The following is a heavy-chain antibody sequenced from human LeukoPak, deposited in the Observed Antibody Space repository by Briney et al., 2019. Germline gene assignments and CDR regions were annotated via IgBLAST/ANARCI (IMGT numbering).Heavy chain of an antibody. CDR1: GGSISSYY. CDR3: ARGLGYFDY. CDR2: IYYSGSN. J-gene: IGHJ4*02. D-gene: IGHD3-22*01. V-gene: IGHV4-59*01. Sequence: SETLSLTCTVSGGSISSYYWSWVRQPPGKGLEWIGYIYYSGSNNYNPSLKSQVTISVDTYKNQLSLKLTSVTDGDAAVYDCARGLGYFDYWGQGTLVTVSS.